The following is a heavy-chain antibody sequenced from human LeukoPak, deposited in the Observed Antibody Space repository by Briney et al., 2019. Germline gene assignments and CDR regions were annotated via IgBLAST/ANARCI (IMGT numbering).Heavy chain of an antibody. CDR1: VYTFTSYY. CDR2: MNPNSGGT. J-gene: IGHJ6*02. Sequence: ASVKVSCKTSVYTFTSYYIHWVRQAPGQGLEWMGWMNPNSGGTNYAPKFQGRVTMTRDTSISTAYMELSSLRSDDTAVYYCARWDPDYYGSGSSYYYFGLDVWGQGTTVTVSS. V-gene: IGHV1-2*02. CDR3: ARWDPDYYGSGSSYYYFGLDV. D-gene: IGHD3-10*01.